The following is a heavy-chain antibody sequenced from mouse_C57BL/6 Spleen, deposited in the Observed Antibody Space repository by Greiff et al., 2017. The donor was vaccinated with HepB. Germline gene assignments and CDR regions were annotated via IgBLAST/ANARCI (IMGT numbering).Heavy chain of an antibody. V-gene: IGHV1-64*01. J-gene: IGHJ1*03. D-gene: IGHD1-1*01. CDR1: GYTFTSYW. CDR2: IHPNRGST. CDR3: ASDYYGSSYGYFDV. Sequence: VQLQQPGAELVKPGASVKLSCKASGYTFTSYWMHWVKQRPGQGLEWIGMIHPNRGSTNYNEKFKSKATLTVDKSSSTAYMQLSSLTSEDSAVYYCASDYYGSSYGYFDVWGTGTTVTVSS.